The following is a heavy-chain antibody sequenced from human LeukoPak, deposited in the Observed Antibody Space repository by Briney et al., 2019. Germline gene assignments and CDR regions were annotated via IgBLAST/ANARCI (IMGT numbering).Heavy chain of an antibody. J-gene: IGHJ6*02. D-gene: IGHD1-26*01. CDR1: GFTFSSYA. Sequence: GGSLRLSCAASGFTFSSYAMHWVRQAPGKGLEWVAVISYDGSNKYYADSVKGRFTISRDNSKNTLYLQMNSLRAEDTAVYYCAKDQVVMVGVSKATYGLDVWGQGTTVTVSS. CDR2: ISYDGSNK. V-gene: IGHV3-30-3*01. CDR3: AKDQVVMVGVSKATYGLDV.